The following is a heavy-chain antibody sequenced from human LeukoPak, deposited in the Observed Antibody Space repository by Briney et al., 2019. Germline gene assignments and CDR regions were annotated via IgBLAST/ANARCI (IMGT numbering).Heavy chain of an antibody. CDR1: GFTFSSYW. V-gene: IGHV3-7*01. J-gene: IGHJ5*02. CDR3: ARAPGEGWFDP. D-gene: IGHD4-17*01. CDR2: IKKDGSEK. Sequence: GSLRLSCAASGFTFSSYWMSWVRQAPGKGLEWVASIKKDGSEKYYVDSVKGRFTISRDNAKNSLYLQMNSLRAEDTALYYCARAPGEGWFDPWGQGTLVTVSS.